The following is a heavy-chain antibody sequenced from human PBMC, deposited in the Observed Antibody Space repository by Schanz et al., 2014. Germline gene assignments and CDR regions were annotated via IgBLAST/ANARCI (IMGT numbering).Heavy chain of an antibody. J-gene: IGHJ4*02. Sequence: QVQLLQFGGGVVQPGRSLRLSCAASGFTFSSYAMHWVRQAPGKGPEWVAVIWSDGSTKYYADSVKGRFTISRDSPKNTLYLQMNSLRAGDTAVYYCARVPYGSGSYWDYWGQGTLVTASS. CDR2: IWSDGSTK. CDR1: GFTFSSYA. D-gene: IGHD3-10*01. CDR3: ARVPYGSGSYWDY. V-gene: IGHV3-33*08.